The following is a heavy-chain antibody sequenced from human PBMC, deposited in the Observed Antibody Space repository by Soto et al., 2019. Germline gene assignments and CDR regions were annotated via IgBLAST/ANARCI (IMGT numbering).Heavy chain of an antibody. CDR1: GYTFTGYY. V-gene: IGHV1-2*04. CDR2: INPNSGGT. CDR3: ARAPLVVVTAISDYYFDY. J-gene: IGHJ4*02. Sequence: QVQLVQSGAEVKKPGASVKVSCKASGYTFTGYYMHWVRQAPGQGLEWMGWINPNSGGTNYAQKFQGWVTMTRETSISTAYMELSRLRSDDTAVYYCARAPLVVVTAISDYYFDYWGQGTLVTVSS. D-gene: IGHD2-21*02.